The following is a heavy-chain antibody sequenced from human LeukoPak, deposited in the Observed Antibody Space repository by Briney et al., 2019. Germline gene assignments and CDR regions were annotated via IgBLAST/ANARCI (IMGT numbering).Heavy chain of an antibody. J-gene: IGHJ6*03. D-gene: IGHD3-3*01. CDR1: GFTFSSYA. CDR3: AKVGSTIFGVVTYYYMDV. Sequence: GGSLRLSCAASGFTFSSYAMTWVRQAPGKGLEWVSSVSGSGDYTNYADSVKGRFTISRDNSKNTLYLQMNSLRAEDTAVYYCAKVGSTIFGVVTYYYMDVWGKGTTVTVSS. CDR2: VSGSGDYT. V-gene: IGHV3-23*01.